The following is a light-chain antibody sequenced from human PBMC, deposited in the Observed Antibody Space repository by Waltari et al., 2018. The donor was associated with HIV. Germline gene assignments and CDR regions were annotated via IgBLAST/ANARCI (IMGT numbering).Light chain of an antibody. CDR1: SSDIGSNT. J-gene: IGLJ1*01. V-gene: IGLV1-44*01. CDR3: AAWDDGLIGYV. CDR2: NTK. Sequence: QSVLTQPPSASGTPGQRVTISCSGSSSDIGSNTVNWYQQLPGTRPKLLIYNTKQRPSGFPDRCSGSQAGTAASRAISGLQSEDEADYYGAAWDDGLIGYVLGTGTKVTVL.